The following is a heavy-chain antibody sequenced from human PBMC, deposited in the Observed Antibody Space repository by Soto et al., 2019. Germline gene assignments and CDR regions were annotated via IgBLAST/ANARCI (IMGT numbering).Heavy chain of an antibody. CDR3: ARSYDILTGYWAAAFDY. CDR2: IYYSGST. CDR1: GDSISSSSYY. D-gene: IGHD3-9*01. Sequence: PSETLSLTCTVSGDSISSSSYYWGWIRQPPGKGLEWIGSIYYSGSTYYNPSLKSRVTISVDTSKNQFSLKLSSVTAADTAVYYCARSYDILTGYWAAAFDYWGQGTLVTVS. J-gene: IGHJ4*02. V-gene: IGHV4-39*01.